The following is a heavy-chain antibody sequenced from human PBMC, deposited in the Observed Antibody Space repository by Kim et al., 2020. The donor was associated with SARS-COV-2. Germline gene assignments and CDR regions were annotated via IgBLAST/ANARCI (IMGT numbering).Heavy chain of an antibody. CDR2: ITPRGDIT. CDR1: GLTLTSYF. J-gene: IGHJ4*02. D-gene: IGHD5-12*01. CDR3: VREGDGYKFFDY. V-gene: IGHV1-46*01. Sequence: ASVKVSCKAXGLTLTSYFMHWVRQAPGQGLEWMGLITPRGDITNYAHKFRGRVTMSRDTSTNIVYMELNSLRSDDAAVYYCVREGDGYKFFDYWGQGTLVTVSS.